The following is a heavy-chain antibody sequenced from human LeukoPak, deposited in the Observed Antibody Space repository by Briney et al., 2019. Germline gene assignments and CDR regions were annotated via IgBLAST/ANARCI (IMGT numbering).Heavy chain of an antibody. D-gene: IGHD6-19*01. Sequence: GGSLRLSCAASGFTFSSYAMSWVRQAPGKGLEWVSAISGSGGSTYYADSVKGRFTISRDNSKDTLYLQMNSLRAEDTAVYYCAKDGYSSGWFNTYWGQGTLVTVSS. V-gene: IGHV3-23*01. CDR3: AKDGYSSGWFNTY. CDR2: ISGSGGST. J-gene: IGHJ4*02. CDR1: GFTFSSYA.